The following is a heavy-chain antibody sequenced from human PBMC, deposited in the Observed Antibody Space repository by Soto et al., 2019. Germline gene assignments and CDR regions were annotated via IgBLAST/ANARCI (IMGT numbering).Heavy chain of an antibody. CDR1: GFTFSSYS. D-gene: IGHD2-2*01. CDR2: MSYDGNSK. V-gene: IGHV3-30-3*01. Sequence: QVQLVESGGGVVQPGRSLRLSCAASGFTFSSYSMHWVRQAPGKGLEWVAAMSYDGNSKYFADAVKGRFTISRDNSKNTLSLQMNSLGAEDSAVYYCARGRPVRDHEDFDLWGQGTLVTVSS. J-gene: IGHJ4*02. CDR3: ARGRPVRDHEDFDL.